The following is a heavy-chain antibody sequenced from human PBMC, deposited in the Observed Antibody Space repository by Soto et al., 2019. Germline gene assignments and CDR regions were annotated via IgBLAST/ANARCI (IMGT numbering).Heavy chain of an antibody. CDR2: IIPILGIA. Sequence: SVKVSCKASGGTFSSYTISWVRQAPGQGLEWMGRIIPILGIANYAQKFQGRVTITADKSTSTAYMELSSLRSEDTAVYYCARDRGGNSGSLRYWGQGTLVTVSS. CDR3: ARDRGGNSGSLRY. V-gene: IGHV1-69*04. J-gene: IGHJ4*02. D-gene: IGHD2-21*02. CDR1: GGTFSSYT.